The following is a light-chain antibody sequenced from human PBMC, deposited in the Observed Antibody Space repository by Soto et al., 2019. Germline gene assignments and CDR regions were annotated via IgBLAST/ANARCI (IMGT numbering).Light chain of an antibody. CDR2: AAS. CDR3: QQSYSTLWT. CDR1: QSISSY. J-gene: IGKJ1*01. Sequence: DIQMTQSRSSLPASVGDRVTITCRASQSISSYLNWYQQKPGKAPKLLIYAASSLQSGVPSRFSGSGSGTDFTLTISSLQPEDFATYYCQQSYSTLWTFGQGTKVAI. V-gene: IGKV1-39*01.